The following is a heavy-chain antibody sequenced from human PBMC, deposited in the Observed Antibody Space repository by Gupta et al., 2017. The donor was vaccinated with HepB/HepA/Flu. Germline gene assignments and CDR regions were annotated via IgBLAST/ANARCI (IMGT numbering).Heavy chain of an antibody. Sequence: EVQLVESGGGLVQSGGSLRISCAASGFTFRSSWMSWVRQAPGKGPEWVANIKQDGSEQYYVDSVKGRFTISRDNGKNSLYLQMNSLRVEDTAMYYCASHNSGYKYWGQGTLVTVSS. CDR1: GFTFRSSW. CDR3: ASHNSGYKY. D-gene: IGHD3-22*01. V-gene: IGHV3-7*01. CDR2: IKQDGSEQ. J-gene: IGHJ4*02.